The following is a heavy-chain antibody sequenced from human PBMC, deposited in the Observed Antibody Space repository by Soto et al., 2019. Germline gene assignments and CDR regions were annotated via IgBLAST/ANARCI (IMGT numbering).Heavy chain of an antibody. Sequence: QVQLVQSGAEVKKPGSSVKVSCKASGGTFGSYAFSWVRQAPGQGLEWMGGIIPVSGAAHYAQKFQGRVTITADESTSTTYIELSRLSSQETAVYYCATALGCRSTSCTLDYWGQGTRVIVSS. CDR1: GGTFGSYA. D-gene: IGHD2-2*01. V-gene: IGHV1-69*01. J-gene: IGHJ4*02. CDR3: ATALGCRSTSCTLDY. CDR2: IIPVSGAA.